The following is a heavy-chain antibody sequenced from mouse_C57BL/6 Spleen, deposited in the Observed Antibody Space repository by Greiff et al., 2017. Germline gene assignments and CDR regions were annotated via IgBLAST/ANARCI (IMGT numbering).Heavy chain of an antibody. J-gene: IGHJ1*03. Sequence: QVQLQQSGAELARPGASVKLSCKASGYTFTSYGISWVKQRTGQGLEWIGEIYPRSGNTYYNEKFKGKATLTADKSSSTAYMKLRSLTSEDSAVYFCARSAKDYDAYWYFDVWGTGTTVTVSS. CDR3: ARSAKDYDAYWYFDV. D-gene: IGHD2-4*01. CDR1: GYTFTSYG. CDR2: IYPRSGNT. V-gene: IGHV1-81*01.